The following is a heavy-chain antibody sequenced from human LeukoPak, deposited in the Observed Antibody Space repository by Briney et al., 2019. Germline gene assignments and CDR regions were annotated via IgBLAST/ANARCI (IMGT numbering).Heavy chain of an antibody. CDR3: ARLSDY. J-gene: IGHJ4*02. V-gene: IGHV4-39*01. CDR2: INYSGTT. CDR1: GGAISSDNYY. Sequence: PSETLSLTCTVSGGAISSDNYYRGWIRQPPGKGLEGLGSINYSGTTYYNPSLKSRVSISVDTSRTQFSLRLSSVTAADAAVYYWARLSDYWGQGTLVTVSS.